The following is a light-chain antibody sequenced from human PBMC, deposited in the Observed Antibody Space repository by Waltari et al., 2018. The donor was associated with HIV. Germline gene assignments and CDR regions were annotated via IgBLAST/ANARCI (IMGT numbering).Light chain of an antibody. CDR1: QSISSW. V-gene: IGKV1-5*03. CDR3: QQYDSYLWT. J-gene: IGKJ1*01. Sequence: DIQMTQSPSTLSASVGDRVTTTCRASQSISSWLAWYQQKPGKAPKLLIYKASTLESGVPSRFSGSGSGTEFTLTISSLKPDDFATYYCQQYDSYLWTFGQGTKLEI. CDR2: KAS.